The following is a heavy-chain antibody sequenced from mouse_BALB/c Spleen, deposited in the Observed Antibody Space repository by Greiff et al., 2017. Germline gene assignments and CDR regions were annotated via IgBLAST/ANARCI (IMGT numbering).Heavy chain of an antibody. CDR2: ISNGGGST. V-gene: IGHV5-12-2*01. CDR3: ARRDYFDY. CDR1: GFTFSSYT. J-gene: IGHJ2*01. Sequence: EVQVVESGGGLVQPGGSLKLSCAASGFTFSSYTMSWVRQTPEKRLEWVAYISNGGGSTYYPDTVKGRFTISRDNAKNTLYLQMSSLKSEDTAMYYCARRDYFDYWGQGTTLTVSS.